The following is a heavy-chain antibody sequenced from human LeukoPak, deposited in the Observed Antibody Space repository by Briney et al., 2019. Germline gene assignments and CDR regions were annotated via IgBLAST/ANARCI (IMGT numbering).Heavy chain of an antibody. V-gene: IGHV1-2*02. CDR3: ARAATVTKNWFDP. Sequence: GASVKVSCKASGYTFTGYYMHWVRQAPGQGLEWMGWINPNSGGTSYAQKFQGRVTMTRDTSISTAYMELSRLRSDDTAVYYCARAATVTKNWFDPWGQGTLVTVSS. J-gene: IGHJ5*02. D-gene: IGHD4-17*01. CDR2: INPNSGGT. CDR1: GYTFTGYY.